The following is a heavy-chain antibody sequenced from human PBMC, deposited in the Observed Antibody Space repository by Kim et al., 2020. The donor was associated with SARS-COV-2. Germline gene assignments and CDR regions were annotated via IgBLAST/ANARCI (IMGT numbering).Heavy chain of an antibody. D-gene: IGHD6-13*01. J-gene: IGHJ4*02. V-gene: IGHV4-39*01. Sequence: NPSLKSRVTISVDTSKNQFSLKLSSVTAADTAVYYCARTLAAAGMGYFDYWGQGTLVTVSS. CDR3: ARTLAAAGMGYFDY.